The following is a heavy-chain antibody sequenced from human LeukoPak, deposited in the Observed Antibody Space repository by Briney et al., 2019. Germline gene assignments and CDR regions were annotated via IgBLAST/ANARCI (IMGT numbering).Heavy chain of an antibody. J-gene: IGHJ4*02. CDR3: AKDFFVAGTFHGTFDY. CDR1: GFTFNEYA. CDR2: ISGSGVSI. Sequence: GGSLRLSCVASGFTFNEYAVGWVRQAPGKGLEWVSGISGSGVSIYYTDSVKGRFTISRDNSKSTVYLQMNSLRAEDTAIYYCAKDFFVAGTFHGTFDYWGQGTLVTVSS. D-gene: IGHD2-21*01. V-gene: IGHV3-23*01.